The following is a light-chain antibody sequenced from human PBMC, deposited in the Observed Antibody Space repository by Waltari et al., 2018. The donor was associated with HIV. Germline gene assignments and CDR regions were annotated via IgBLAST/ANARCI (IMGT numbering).Light chain of an antibody. J-gene: IGLJ7*01. Sequence: SVLTQPPSASGTPGQRFTISCSGSSSNIGRNYVYWYQQLPGTPPNLLIYRNNQRPSGVPDRFSGSKSGTAASLAISVLRSEDEADYYCAAWDDSLSGAVFGGGTQLTVL. CDR2: RNN. V-gene: IGLV1-47*01. CDR1: SSNIGRNY. CDR3: AAWDDSLSGAV.